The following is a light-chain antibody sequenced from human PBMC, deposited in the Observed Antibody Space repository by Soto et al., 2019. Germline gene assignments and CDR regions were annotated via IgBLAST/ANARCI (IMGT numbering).Light chain of an antibody. CDR1: SSNIGAGSD. V-gene: IGLV1-40*01. Sequence: QSVLTQPPSLSGAPGQTITISCTGSSSNIGAGSDVHWFQHLPGTAPKVLIYGNNNRPSGVPDRFSGSKSGTSGYLAITGLQAEDDADYYCQSYYSSRRAWVFGGGTKLTVL. J-gene: IGLJ3*02. CDR3: QSYYSSRRAWV. CDR2: GNN.